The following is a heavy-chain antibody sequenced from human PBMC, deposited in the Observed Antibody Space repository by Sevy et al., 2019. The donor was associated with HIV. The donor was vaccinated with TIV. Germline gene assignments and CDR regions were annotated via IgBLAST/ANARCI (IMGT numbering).Heavy chain of an antibody. CDR3: ARDRSSGSYYYYYYMDV. CDR2: LSAYNGNT. V-gene: IGHV1-18*04. D-gene: IGHD6-19*01. J-gene: IGHJ6*03. CDR1: GYTFTSYG. Sequence: ASVKVSCKASGYTFTSYGISWVRQAPGQGLEWMGWLSAYNGNTNYAQKLQGRVTMTTDTSTSTAYMELRSLRSDDTAVYYCARDRSSGSYYYYYYMDVWGKGTTVTVSS.